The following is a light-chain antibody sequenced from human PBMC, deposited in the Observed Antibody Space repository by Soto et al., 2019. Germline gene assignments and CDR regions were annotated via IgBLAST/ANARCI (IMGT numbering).Light chain of an antibody. CDR2: VAS. V-gene: IGKV1-9*01. Sequence: DIQLTQSPSFLSESVGDRVTITCRASQGISSYLAWFQQKPGKAPNLLIYVASTLQSGVPSRFSGSGSGTEFTITISSRQPEDFATYYVQELNRYPITFGQGTNLEIK. CDR1: QGISSY. CDR3: QELNRYPIT. J-gene: IGKJ2*01.